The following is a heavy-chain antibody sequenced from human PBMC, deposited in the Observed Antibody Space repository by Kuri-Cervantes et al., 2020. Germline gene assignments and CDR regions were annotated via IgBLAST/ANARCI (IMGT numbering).Heavy chain of an antibody. V-gene: IGHV4-61*02. Sequence: SETLSLTCTVSGGSISSGSYYWSWIRQPAGKGLEWIGRIYTSGSTNYNPSLKSRVTISVDTSKNQFSLKLSSVTAADTAVYYCAREKWSSYYYDSSDYYYYGMDVWGQGTTVTVSS. D-gene: IGHD3-22*01. CDR2: IYTSGST. CDR1: GGSISSGSYY. J-gene: IGHJ6*02. CDR3: AREKWSSYYYDSSDYYYYGMDV.